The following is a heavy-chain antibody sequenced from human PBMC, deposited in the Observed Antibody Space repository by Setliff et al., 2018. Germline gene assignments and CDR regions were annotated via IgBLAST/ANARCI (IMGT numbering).Heavy chain of an antibody. CDR1: PYSFSGYY. Sequence: ASVKVSCKTPPYSFSGYYIHWVRQAPGQGLEWMGWINTNSGDTRYAQKFQGRVTMTRDTSISTAYMELSRLGSDDTAVYYCARTKGFVDGYLDPWGQGTLVTVSS. CDR2: INTNSGDT. CDR3: ARTKGFVDGYLDP. J-gene: IGHJ5*02. V-gene: IGHV1-2*02. D-gene: IGHD3-10*01.